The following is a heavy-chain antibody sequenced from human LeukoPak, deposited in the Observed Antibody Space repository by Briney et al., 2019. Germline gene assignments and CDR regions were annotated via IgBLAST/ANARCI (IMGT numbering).Heavy chain of an antibody. CDR3: ARANFLYCSSSTCLFDY. D-gene: IGHD2-2*01. CDR2: INPNDGDT. V-gene: IGHV1-2*02. Sequence: GASVKVSCKASGYTFTDYYMHWVRQAPGQGVEWMGWINPNDGDTNYAQKFQGRVTMTRDTSIRTAHMEVSRLRSDDTAVYYCARANFLYCSSSTCLFDYWGQGTLVTVSS. CDR1: GYTFTDYY. J-gene: IGHJ4*02.